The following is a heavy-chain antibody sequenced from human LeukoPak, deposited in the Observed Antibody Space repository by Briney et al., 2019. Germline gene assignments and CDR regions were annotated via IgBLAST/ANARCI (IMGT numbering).Heavy chain of an antibody. Sequence: PGGSLRLSCAASGFTFSSYDMHWVRQATGKGLEWVSAIGTAGDTYYPGSVKGRFTISRENAKNSLYLQMNSLRAGDTAVYYCARERIVRESWRYDVFDIWGQGTMVNVSP. CDR2: IGTAGDT. J-gene: IGHJ3*02. D-gene: IGHD3-16*02. CDR1: GFTFSSYD. CDR3: ARERIVRESWRYDVFDI. V-gene: IGHV3-13*01.